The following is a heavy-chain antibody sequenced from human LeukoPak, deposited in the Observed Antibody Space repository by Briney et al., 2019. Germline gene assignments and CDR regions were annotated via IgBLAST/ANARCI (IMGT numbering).Heavy chain of an antibody. CDR3: ARDAREITIYYYYMDV. V-gene: IGHV1-69*13. CDR2: IIPIFGTA. CDR1: GGTFSSYA. J-gene: IGHJ6*03. Sequence: GASVKVSCKASGGTFSSYAISWVRRAPGQGLEWMGGIIPIFGTANYAQKFQGRVTITADESTSTAYMELSSLRSEDTAVYYCARDAREITIYYYYMDVWGKGTTVTVSS. D-gene: IGHD3-3*01.